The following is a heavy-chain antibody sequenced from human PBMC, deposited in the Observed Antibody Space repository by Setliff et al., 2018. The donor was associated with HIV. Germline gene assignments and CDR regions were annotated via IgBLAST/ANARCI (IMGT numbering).Heavy chain of an antibody. CDR2: IKQDGREK. J-gene: IGHJ4*02. CDR1: GFTFDDYG. D-gene: IGHD1-20*01. CDR3: ARDYSRYNWNYFDY. Sequence: GGSLRLSCAASGFTFDDYGMSWVRQAPGKGLEWVANIKQDGREKYYVDSVKGRFTISRDNAKNSLYLQMNSLRAEDTAVYYCARDYSRYNWNYFDYWGQGTLVTSPQ. V-gene: IGHV3-7*03.